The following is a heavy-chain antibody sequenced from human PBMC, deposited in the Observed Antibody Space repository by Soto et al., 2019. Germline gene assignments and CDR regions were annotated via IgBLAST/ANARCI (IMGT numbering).Heavy chain of an antibody. Sequence: QLQLQESGPGLVKPSETLSLTCTVSGGSISSSSYYWGWIRQPPGKGLEWVGSIYYSGSTYYNPSLKSRVTISVDTSKNQFSLKLSSVTAADTAVYYCARRNVDTAMVDYWGQGTLVTVSS. V-gene: IGHV4-39*01. CDR1: GGSISSSSYY. CDR2: IYYSGST. CDR3: ARRNVDTAMVDY. J-gene: IGHJ4*02. D-gene: IGHD5-18*01.